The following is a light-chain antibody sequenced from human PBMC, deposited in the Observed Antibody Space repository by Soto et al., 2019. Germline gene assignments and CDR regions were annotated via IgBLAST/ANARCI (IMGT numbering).Light chain of an antibody. V-gene: IGKV1-5*01. Sequence: DIQMTQSPSTLSASVGDRLTITCRASQSISSWVAWYQQKPGKPPKLLIYDASSLESGVPSRFSGSGSGTDFSLTITSLQPDDSATYYCQQYHSYYPWTFGQGTQVEIE. CDR1: QSISSW. CDR2: DAS. J-gene: IGKJ1*01. CDR3: QQYHSYYPWT.